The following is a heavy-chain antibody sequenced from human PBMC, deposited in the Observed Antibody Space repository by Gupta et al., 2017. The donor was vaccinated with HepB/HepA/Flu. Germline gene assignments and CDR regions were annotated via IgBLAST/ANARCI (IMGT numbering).Heavy chain of an antibody. CDR1: GFPFRAYY. V-gene: IGHV3-11*01. Sequence: QVQLVESGGGLVKPGGSLRLSCAASGFPFRAYYMSWIRQAPGKGLEWISYISSSVTVGPTTRRYSDSVKGRFTIFRDNAKSSLFLQMDSLRAEDTAIYYCARDRGNYFDYWGQGTLVTVSS. CDR2: ISSSVTVGPTTR. CDR3: ARDRGNYFDY. J-gene: IGHJ4*02. D-gene: IGHD1-26*01.